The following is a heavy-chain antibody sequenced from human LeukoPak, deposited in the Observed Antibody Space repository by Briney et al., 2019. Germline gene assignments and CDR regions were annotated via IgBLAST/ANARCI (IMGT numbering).Heavy chain of an antibody. Sequence: GGSLRLSCVASGVTLSNYAMSWARQAPGKGVEWVPGISSSGSGGNTYYADSVKGRFTTSRDSSRNTLFLHMNTLRAEDTAIYYCAKDRTVGASYWYFDLWGRGTLVTVSS. D-gene: IGHD1-26*01. CDR1: GVTLSNYA. CDR2: ISSSGSGGNT. V-gene: IGHV3-23*01. J-gene: IGHJ2*01. CDR3: AKDRTVGASYWYFDL.